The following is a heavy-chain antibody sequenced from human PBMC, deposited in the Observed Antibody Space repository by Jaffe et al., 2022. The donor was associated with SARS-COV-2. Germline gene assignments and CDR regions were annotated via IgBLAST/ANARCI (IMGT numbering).Heavy chain of an antibody. J-gene: IGHJ3*02. V-gene: IGHV3-23*01. CDR2: VNGGGDTT. Sequence: EVQLLESGGDLVQPGGSLRLSCAASGFTFTYYGMTWVRQAPGKGLEWVSGVNGGGDTTYYADSVKGRFTISRDNSKNTLYLQMNSLRAEDTAVYYCASLGLYSSGWMNAFDMWGQGTMVTVSS. D-gene: IGHD6-19*01. CDR3: ASLGLYSSGWMNAFDM. CDR1: GFTFTYYG.